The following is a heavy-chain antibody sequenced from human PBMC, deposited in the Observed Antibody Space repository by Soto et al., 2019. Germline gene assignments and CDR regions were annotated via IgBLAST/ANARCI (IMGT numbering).Heavy chain of an antibody. V-gene: IGHV1-18*01. Sequence: QVHLVQSGAEVKKPGASVKVSCKASGYTFTSYGITWVRQAPGQGLEWMGWISAHNGNTDYARKLQGRVIVTRDTSTSTAYMELRSLISDDTAVYYCARGRYGDYWGQGALVTASS. J-gene: IGHJ4*02. CDR3: ARGRYGDY. CDR2: ISAHNGNT. D-gene: IGHD1-1*01. CDR1: GYTFTSYG.